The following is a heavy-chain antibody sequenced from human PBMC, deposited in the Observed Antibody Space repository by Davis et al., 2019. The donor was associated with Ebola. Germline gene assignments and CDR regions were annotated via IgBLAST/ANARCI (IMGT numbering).Heavy chain of an antibody. D-gene: IGHD6-19*01. Sequence: GGSLRLSCAASGFRISTSGMHWVRQAPGEGLEWVALLSYDGTKEDNADSVRGRFSVSRDTSKNTLYLQMNSLRPEDTAVYYCSRLMSGWYLGPLGDWGHGTRVTVSS. J-gene: IGHJ4*01. CDR3: SRLMSGWYLGPLGD. CDR1: GFRISTSG. CDR2: LSYDGTKE. V-gene: IGHV3-30*03.